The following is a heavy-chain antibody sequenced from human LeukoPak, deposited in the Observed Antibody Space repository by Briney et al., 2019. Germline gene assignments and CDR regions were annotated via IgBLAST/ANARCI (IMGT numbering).Heavy chain of an antibody. CDR1: GGSITSYY. CDR3: ARRHYGGNSDWFDP. Sequence: SETLSLTCTVSGGSITSYYWSWIRQPPGKGLEWIGHVYYSGTYNYSPSLKSRVTISVDTSKNQFSLKLSSVTAADTAVYYCARRHYGGNSDWFDPWGQGTLVTVSS. J-gene: IGHJ5*02. D-gene: IGHD4-23*01. V-gene: IGHV4-59*08. CDR2: VYYSGTY.